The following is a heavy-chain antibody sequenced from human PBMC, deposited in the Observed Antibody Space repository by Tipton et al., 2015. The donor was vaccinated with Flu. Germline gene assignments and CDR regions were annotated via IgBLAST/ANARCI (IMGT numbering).Heavy chain of an antibody. CDR3: AKDHDYSNYEWYFDY. D-gene: IGHD4-11*01. V-gene: IGHV3-23*01. Sequence: SLRLSCAASGFTFSSYAMSWVRQAPGKGLEWVSAISGSGGSTYYADSVKGRFTISRDNSKNTLYLQMNSLRAEDTAVYYCAKDHDYSNYEWYFDYWGQGTLVTVSS. CDR1: GFTFSSYA. J-gene: IGHJ4*02. CDR2: ISGSGGST.